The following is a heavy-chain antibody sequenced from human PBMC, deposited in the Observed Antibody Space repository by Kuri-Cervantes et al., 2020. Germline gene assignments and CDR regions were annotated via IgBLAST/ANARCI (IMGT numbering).Heavy chain of an antibody. J-gene: IGHJ6*03. CDR3: ARVTGLYYYYYMDV. Sequence: SWVRQPPGKGLEWIGEINHSGSTNYNPSLKSRVTISADTSKNQLSLKLNSVTAADTAVYYCARVTGLYYYYYMDVWGKGTTVTVSS. D-gene: IGHD7-27*01. V-gene: IGHV4-34*01. CDR2: INHSGST.